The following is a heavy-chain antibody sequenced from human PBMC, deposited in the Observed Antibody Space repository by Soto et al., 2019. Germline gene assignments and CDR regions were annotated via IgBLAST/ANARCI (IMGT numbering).Heavy chain of an antibody. CDR2: ISYDGSNK. CDR1: GFTFSSYG. Sequence: HVQLVESGGGVVQPGRSLRLSCAASGFTFSSYGMHWVRQAPGKGLEWVAVISYDGSNKYFVDSVKGRFTISRDNSKNTLYLQMNSLRAEDTAVYYCAKEGDAFDIWGQGTMVTVSS. J-gene: IGHJ3*02. CDR3: AKEGDAFDI. V-gene: IGHV3-30*18.